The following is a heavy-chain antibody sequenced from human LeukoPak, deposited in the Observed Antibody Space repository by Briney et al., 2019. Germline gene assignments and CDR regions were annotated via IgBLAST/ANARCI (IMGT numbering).Heavy chain of an antibody. CDR1: GFSLSTSGVG. CDR3: AHRGTGDAFDI. CDR2: IYWNDDK. V-gene: IGHV2-5*01. J-gene: IGHJ3*02. Sequence: SGPTLVKPTPPLALTCTFSGFSLSTSGVGVGWIRQPPVKALEWLALIYWNDDKRYSPSLKSRLTITKDTSKNQVVLTMTNMDPVDTATYYCAHRGTGDAFDIWGQGTMVTVSS. D-gene: IGHD3-16*01.